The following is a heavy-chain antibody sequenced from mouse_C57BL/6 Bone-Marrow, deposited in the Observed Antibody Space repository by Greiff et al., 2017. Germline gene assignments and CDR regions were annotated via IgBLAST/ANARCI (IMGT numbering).Heavy chain of an antibody. CDR2: ISSGGDYI. CDR1: GFTFSSYA. Sequence: EVQLVESGEGLVKPGGSLKLSCAASGFTFSSYAMSWVRQTPEQRLEWVAYISSGGDYIYYADTVKGRFTISRDNARNTLYLQMSSLKSEDTAMYYCTREDYGSSYVGWYFDVWGTGTTVTVSS. J-gene: IGHJ1*03. V-gene: IGHV5-9-1*02. D-gene: IGHD1-1*01. CDR3: TREDYGSSYVGWYFDV.